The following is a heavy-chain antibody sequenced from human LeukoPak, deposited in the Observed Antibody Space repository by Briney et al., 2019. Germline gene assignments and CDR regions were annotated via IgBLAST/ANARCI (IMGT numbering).Heavy chain of an antibody. J-gene: IGHJ5*02. D-gene: IGHD1-26*01. CDR3: ARGGNYWPQWWFDP. Sequence: SETLSLTCTVSGGSISSYYWSWIRQPPGKGLEWIGYINYSGSTNYNPSLKSRVTISVDTSKNQFSLKLSSVTAADTAVYYCARGGNYWPQWWFDPWGRGTLVSVSS. CDR2: INYSGST. CDR1: GGSISSYY. V-gene: IGHV4-59*01.